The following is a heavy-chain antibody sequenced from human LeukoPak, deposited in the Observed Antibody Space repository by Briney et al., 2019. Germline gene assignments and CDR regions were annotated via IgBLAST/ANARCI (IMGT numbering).Heavy chain of an antibody. D-gene: IGHD6-13*01. CDR1: GGSISSYY. Sequence: SETLSLTCTVSGGSISSYYWSWIRQPPGKGLEWIGYIYYSGSTNYNPSLKSRVTISVDTSKNQFSLKLSSVTAADTAVYYCAKDGAFEQLEEPFDYWGQGTLVTVSS. CDR2: IYYSGST. J-gene: IGHJ4*02. V-gene: IGHV4-59*01. CDR3: AKDGAFEQLEEPFDY.